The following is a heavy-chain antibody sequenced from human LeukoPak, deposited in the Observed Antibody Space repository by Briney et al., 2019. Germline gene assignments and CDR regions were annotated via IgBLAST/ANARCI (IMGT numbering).Heavy chain of an antibody. Sequence: SETLSLTCTVSGGSISSSSYYWSWIRQPPGNGLEWIGRIHNSGSTNYNTSLKSRVTISVDTSKNQFSLKLTSVTAADTAVYYCARAAAMAFDYWGQGTLVTVSS. CDR3: ARAAAMAFDY. V-gene: IGHV4-61*02. CDR1: GGSISSSSYY. D-gene: IGHD5-18*01. J-gene: IGHJ4*02. CDR2: IHNSGST.